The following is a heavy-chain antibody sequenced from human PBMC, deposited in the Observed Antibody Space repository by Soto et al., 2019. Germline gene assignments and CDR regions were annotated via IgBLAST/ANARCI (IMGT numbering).Heavy chain of an antibody. V-gene: IGHV3-21*01. Sequence: EVQLVESGGGLVKHGGSLRLSCAASGFTFSSYSMNWVRQAPGKGLEWVSSISGSSSYIYYADSVKGRFTISRDNAKNSLYLQMNSLRAEDTAVYYCARDGVDSSGWYRQLDYWGQGTLVTVSS. J-gene: IGHJ4*02. CDR2: ISGSSSYI. CDR1: GFTFSSYS. D-gene: IGHD6-19*01. CDR3: ARDGVDSSGWYRQLDY.